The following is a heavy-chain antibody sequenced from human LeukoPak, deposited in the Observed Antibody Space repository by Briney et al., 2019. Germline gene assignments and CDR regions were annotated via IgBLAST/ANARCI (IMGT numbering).Heavy chain of an antibody. J-gene: IGHJ4*02. CDR3: TRDDYETSGYITIGP. CDR2: IRSKAYGGTT. V-gene: IGHV3-49*03. D-gene: IGHD3-22*01. CDR1: GFTFGDYA. Sequence: GGSLRLSRSASGFTFGDYALSWIRQAPGKGLEWVGFIRSKAYGGTTEYAASVEGRFIISRDDSKSIAYLQMNSLKTEDTAVYFCTRDDYETSGYITIGPWGQGTLVTVSS.